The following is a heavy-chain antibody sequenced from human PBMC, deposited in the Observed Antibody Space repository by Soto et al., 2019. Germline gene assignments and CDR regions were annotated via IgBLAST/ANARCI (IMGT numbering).Heavy chain of an antibody. CDR3: ARGQCSGGSCYEMDY. CDR2: IYSGGST. Sequence: EVQLVESGGGLVQPGGSLRLSCAASGFTVSSNYMSWVRQAPGKGLEWVSVIYSGGSTYYADSVKGRFTISRDNSKNTLYLQMNSLRAEDTAVYYCARGQCSGGSCYEMDYWGQGTLVTVSS. D-gene: IGHD2-15*01. J-gene: IGHJ4*02. CDR1: GFTVSSNY. V-gene: IGHV3-66*01.